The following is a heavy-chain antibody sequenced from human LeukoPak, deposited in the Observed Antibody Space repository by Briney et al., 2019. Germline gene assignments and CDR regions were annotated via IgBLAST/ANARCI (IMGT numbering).Heavy chain of an antibody. V-gene: IGHV1-46*01. Sequence: ASVTVSCTASGYTFTSYYMHWVRQAPGQGLEWMGIINPSGGSTSYAQKFQGRVTMTRDTPTSTVYMELSSLRSEDTAVYYCARNDILTGYYPDYWGQGTLVTVSS. CDR2: INPSGGST. CDR1: GYTFTSYY. CDR3: ARNDILTGYYPDY. D-gene: IGHD3-9*01. J-gene: IGHJ4*02.